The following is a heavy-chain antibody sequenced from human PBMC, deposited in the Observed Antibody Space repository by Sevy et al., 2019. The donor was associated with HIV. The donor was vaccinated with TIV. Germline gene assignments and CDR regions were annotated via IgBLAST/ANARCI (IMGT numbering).Heavy chain of an antibody. D-gene: IGHD2-15*01. V-gene: IGHV3-9*01. CDR3: AKDIGNCSGGSCYYYGMDV. J-gene: IGHJ6*02. CDR2: ISWNSGSI. CDR1: GFTFDDYA. Sequence: GGSLRLSCAASGFTFDDYAMHWVRQAPGKGLEWVSGISWNSGSIGYADSGKGRFTISRDNAKNSLYLQMNSLGAEDTALYYCAKDIGNCSGGSCYYYGMDVWGQWTTVTVSS.